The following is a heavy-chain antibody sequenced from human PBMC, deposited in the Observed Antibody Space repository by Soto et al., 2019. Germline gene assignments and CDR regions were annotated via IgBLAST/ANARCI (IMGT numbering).Heavy chain of an antibody. D-gene: IGHD3-22*01. CDR2: IPTTSTPI. J-gene: IGHJ2*01. Sequence: EFQLVESGGGLLQPGGSLRLSCAASGFTFSTYNMVWVRQAPGKGLEWLSYIPTTSTPIYYANSVKGRFTISRDNAKNSLYLQMNSLRAEDTAVYYCAHYFDSSGPDLWGRGTLVTVSS. CDR1: GFTFSTYN. V-gene: IGHV3-48*01. CDR3: AHYFDSSGPDL.